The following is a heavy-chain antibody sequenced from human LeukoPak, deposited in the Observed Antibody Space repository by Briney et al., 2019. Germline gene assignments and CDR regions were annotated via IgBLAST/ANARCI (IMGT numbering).Heavy chain of an antibody. D-gene: IGHD1-26*01. Sequence: SGTLSLTCGVSGGSISSGGFSWSWIRQPPGKGLEWIGYIYHSGSTYYNPSLKSRVTISVDRSKNQFSLKLSSVTAADTAVYYCAREVRGVGATLSGFDPWGQGTLVTVSS. J-gene: IGHJ5*02. V-gene: IGHV4-30-2*01. CDR1: GGSISSGGFS. CDR2: IYHSGST. CDR3: AREVRGVGATLSGFDP.